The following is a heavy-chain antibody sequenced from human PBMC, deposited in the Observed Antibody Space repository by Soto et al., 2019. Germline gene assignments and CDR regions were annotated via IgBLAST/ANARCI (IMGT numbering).Heavy chain of an antibody. J-gene: IGHJ5*02. D-gene: IGHD3-22*01. V-gene: IGHV3-21*01. CDR1: GFTFSTCS. CDR2: ISGDSSQM. Sequence: PGGSLRLSCAASGFTFSTCSMNWVRQAPGKGLEWVSSISGDSSQMNYADSLKGRFTISRDNAKNSLFLQMNSLRTEDTAMYYCTGDPNYYDGSGNWFDPWGQGTLVTVSS. CDR3: TGDPNYYDGSGNWFDP.